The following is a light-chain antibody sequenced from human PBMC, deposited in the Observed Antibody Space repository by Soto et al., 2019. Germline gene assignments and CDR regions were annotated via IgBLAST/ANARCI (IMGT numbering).Light chain of an antibody. J-gene: IGKJ1*01. CDR1: QSVRSN. Sequence: EIVMTQSPATLSVSPGETATLSCRASQSVRSNLAWYQQRPGQAPRLLIYGASTRATGIPARFSGSGSGTDFTLTISGLQSEDFEVYYCQQSHKWPRTFGQGTKVEIK. CDR3: QQSHKWPRT. V-gene: IGKV3-15*01. CDR2: GAS.